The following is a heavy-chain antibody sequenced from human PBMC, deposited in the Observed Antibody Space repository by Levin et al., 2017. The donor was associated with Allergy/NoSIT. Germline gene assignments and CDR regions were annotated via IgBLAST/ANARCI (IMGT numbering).Heavy chain of an antibody. CDR2: INWNGGST. V-gene: IGHV3-20*04. Sequence: PGGSLRLSCAASGFTFDDYGMSWVRQAPGKGLEWVSGINWNGGSTGYADSVKGRFTISRDNAKNSLYLQMNSLRAEDTALYYCARTSFGYSYGSIDYWGQGTLVTVSS. CDR1: GFTFDDYG. D-gene: IGHD5-18*01. J-gene: IGHJ4*02. CDR3: ARTSFGYSYGSIDY.